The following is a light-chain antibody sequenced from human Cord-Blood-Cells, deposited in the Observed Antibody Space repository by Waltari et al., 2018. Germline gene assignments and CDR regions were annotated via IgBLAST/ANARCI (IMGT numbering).Light chain of an antibody. CDR1: QSVSSY. CDR3: QQRSNWPPT. J-gene: IGKJ4*01. Sequence: EIVLTQSPAPLSLSPGERANLSCRASQSVSSYLAWYQQKPGQAPRLLIYDASNRATCIPARFSGSGSGTGFTLTISSLEPEDFAVYYCQQRSNWPPTFGGGTKVEIK. CDR2: DAS. V-gene: IGKV3-11*01.